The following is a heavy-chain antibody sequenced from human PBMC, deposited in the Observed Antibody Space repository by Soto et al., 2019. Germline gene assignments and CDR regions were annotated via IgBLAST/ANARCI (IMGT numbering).Heavy chain of an antibody. V-gene: IGHV5-51*01. D-gene: IGHD1-26*01. CDR2: IYPGDSDR. J-gene: IGHJ6*02. Sequence: PGESLKISCKGSGSSFDNYWIGWVRQMPGKGLEWMAIIYPGDSDRRYSPSFQGQVTISADQSISTAYLQWSSLKASDTANYYCVRYRSRDYYYGMDVWGQGTTVTVSS. CDR3: VRYRSRDYYYGMDV. CDR1: GSSFDNYW.